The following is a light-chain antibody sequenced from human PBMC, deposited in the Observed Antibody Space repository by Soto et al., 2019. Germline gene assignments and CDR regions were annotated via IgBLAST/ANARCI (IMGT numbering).Light chain of an antibody. J-gene: IGKJ1*01. CDR2: AAS. Sequence: IQMTQSPYTLSSSVGDRVTITFRASRSISDWLAWYQQKPGKAPKLLIYAASSLQSGVPSRFSGSGSGTDFTLTISSLQPEDFATYYCQQSYSTPRTFGHGAKV. CDR1: RSISDW. V-gene: IGKV1-39*01. CDR3: QQSYSTPRT.